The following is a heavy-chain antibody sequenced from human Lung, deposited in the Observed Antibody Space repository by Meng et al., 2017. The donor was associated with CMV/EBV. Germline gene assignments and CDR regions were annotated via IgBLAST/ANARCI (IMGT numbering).Heavy chain of an antibody. CDR2: IYSGGIT. CDR3: ARDRRGDSSGYVFGTGYFDL. V-gene: IGHV3-53*01. Sequence: SCXASGFTVSSNYMNWVRQAPGKGLEWVSVIYSGGITYYADSVKGRFTISRDNSKNTLYLQMNSLRAEDTAVYYCARDRRGDSSGYVFGTGYFDLWGRGTLVXVSS. CDR1: GFTVSSNY. D-gene: IGHD3-22*01. J-gene: IGHJ2*01.